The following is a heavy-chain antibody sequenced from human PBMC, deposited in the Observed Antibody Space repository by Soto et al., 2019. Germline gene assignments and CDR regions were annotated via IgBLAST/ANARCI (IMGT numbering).Heavy chain of an antibody. J-gene: IGHJ6*02. D-gene: IGHD2-2*01. CDR1: GFPLRTSGMC. CDR3: ARILVEKYARDYYYYYGMDV. CDR2: IDWDDDK. Sequence: ASVPTLEKPTQALALSCTFSGFPLRTSGMCVSWIRQTPGKDLEWLALIDWDDDKYYSTSLKTSLTISKDTSKNQVVLTMTNMDPVDTATYYCARILVEKYARDYYYYYGMDVWGQGTTVTVSS. V-gene: IGHV2-70*01.